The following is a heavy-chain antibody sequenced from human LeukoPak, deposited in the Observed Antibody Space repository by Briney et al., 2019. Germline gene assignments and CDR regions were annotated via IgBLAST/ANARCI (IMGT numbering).Heavy chain of an antibody. D-gene: IGHD3-10*01. J-gene: IGHJ6*03. CDR2: IYYSGST. Sequence: SQTLSLTCTVSGGSISSGGYYWSWIRQHPGKGLEWIGYIYYSGSTYYNPSLKSRVTISVDTSKNQFSLKLSSVTAADTAVYYCAGDRRERYYGSGSYFSYYYMDVWGKGTTVTVSS. CDR3: AGDRRERYYGSGSYFSYYYMDV. V-gene: IGHV4-31*03. CDR1: GGSISSGGYY.